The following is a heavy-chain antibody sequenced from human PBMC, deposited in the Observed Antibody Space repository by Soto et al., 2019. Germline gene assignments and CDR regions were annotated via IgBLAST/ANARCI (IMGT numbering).Heavy chain of an antibody. J-gene: IGHJ3*02. V-gene: IGHV4-34*01. D-gene: IGHD2-21*02. CDR3: ARVERGTATPVVDAFDI. Sequence: QVQLQQWGAGLLKPSETLSLTCAVFGGSVNSGNYYWSWIRQPPGKGLEWIGEMSHSGGTHFNPSLKSPVTISVDTSKNQFSLKMSSVTAADTALYYCARVERGTATPVVDAFDIWGPGTMVTVSS. CDR2: MSHSGGT. CDR1: GGSVNSGNYY.